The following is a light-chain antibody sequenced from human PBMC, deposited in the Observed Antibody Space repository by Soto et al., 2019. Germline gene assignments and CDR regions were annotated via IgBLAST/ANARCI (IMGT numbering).Light chain of an antibody. CDR3: SSYTSSSSYV. CDR2: EVS. J-gene: IGLJ1*01. V-gene: IGLV2-14*01. Sequence: TQPASVSGSPGQSITIACTGTISDVGAYNYVSWYQQHPGKAPKLMIYEVSNRPSGVSNRFSGSKSGNTASLTIFGLQAEDEADYYCSSYTSSSSYVFGTGTKVTVL. CDR1: ISDVGAYNY.